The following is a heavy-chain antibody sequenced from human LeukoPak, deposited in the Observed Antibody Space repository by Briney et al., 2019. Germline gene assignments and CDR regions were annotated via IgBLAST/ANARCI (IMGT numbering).Heavy chain of an antibody. CDR2: IYYSGST. D-gene: IGHD1-1*01. CDR3: ARRPLGTTGRDYFDY. Sequence: PSETLSLTCTVSGGSISSSSYYWGWIRQPPGKGLEWIGSIYYSGSTYYNPSLKSRVTISVDTSKNQFSLKLSSVTAADTAVYYCARRPLGTTGRDYFDYWGQGTLVTVSS. V-gene: IGHV4-39*01. CDR1: GGSISSSSYY. J-gene: IGHJ4*02.